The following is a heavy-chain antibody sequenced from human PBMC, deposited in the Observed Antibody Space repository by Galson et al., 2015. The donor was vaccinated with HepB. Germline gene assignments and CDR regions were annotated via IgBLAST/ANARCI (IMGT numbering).Heavy chain of an antibody. D-gene: IGHD1-26*01. Sequence: CAISGDSVSRNGAAWHWIRQSPSRGLEWLGRTYYRSKWYYDYAVSVKSRIAINPDTSKNQFSLQLNSVTPEDTAMYYCAHGRANAFDVWGQGTMVTVSS. CDR2: TYYRSKWYY. CDR1: GDSVSRNGAA. V-gene: IGHV6-1*01. CDR3: AHGRANAFDV. J-gene: IGHJ3*01.